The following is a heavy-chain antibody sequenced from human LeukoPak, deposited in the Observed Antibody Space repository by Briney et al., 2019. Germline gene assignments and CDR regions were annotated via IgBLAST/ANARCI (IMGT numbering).Heavy chain of an antibody. CDR2: IYYSGST. CDR3: AGLVGRYSSGLYYYYFDY. Sequence: SETLSLTCTVSGGSISSSSYYWGWIRQPPGKGLEWIGSIYYSGSTYYNPSLKSRVTISVDTSKNQFFLNLSSVTAADTAVYYCAGLVGRYSSGLYYYYFDYWGQGTLVTVSS. V-gene: IGHV4-39*07. D-gene: IGHD3-22*01. CDR1: GGSISSSSYY. J-gene: IGHJ4*02.